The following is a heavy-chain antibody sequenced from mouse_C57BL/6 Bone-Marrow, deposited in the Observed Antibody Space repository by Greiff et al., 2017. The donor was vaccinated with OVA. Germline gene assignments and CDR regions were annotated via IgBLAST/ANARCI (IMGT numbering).Heavy chain of an antibody. V-gene: IGHV1-54*01. Sequence: VQLQQSGAELVRPGTSVKVSCKASGYAFTNYLIEWVKQRPGQGLEWIGVINPGSGGTNYNEKFKGKATLTADKSSSTAYMQLSSLTSEDSAVYFCARNDYDLFAYWGQGTLVTVSA. CDR1: GYAFTNYL. CDR2: INPGSGGT. CDR3: ARNDYDLFAY. D-gene: IGHD2-4*01. J-gene: IGHJ3*01.